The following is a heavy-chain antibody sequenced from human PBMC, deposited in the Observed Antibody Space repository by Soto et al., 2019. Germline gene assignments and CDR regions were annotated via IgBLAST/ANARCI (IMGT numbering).Heavy chain of an antibody. Sequence: EVQLVESGGDLVKPGGSLRLSCAASGFSFSNAWMNWVRQAPGKGLEWVGRIKRKIDGEATDYAGPVKGRFTVFRDDSKSALYLQMNSLKGDHTAVYYCTTGSVEGVWGQGTTVTVS. D-gene: IGHD2-15*01. CDR1: GFSFSNAW. CDR3: TTGSVEGV. V-gene: IGHV3-15*07. CDR2: IKRKIDGEAT. J-gene: IGHJ6*02.